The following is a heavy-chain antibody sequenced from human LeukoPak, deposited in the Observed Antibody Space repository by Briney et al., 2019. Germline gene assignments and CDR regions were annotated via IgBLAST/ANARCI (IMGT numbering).Heavy chain of an antibody. Sequence: GASVRVSCKTSGYTFTSYDIHWVRQATGQGLEWMGWMNPDSGNTGYAQKFQGRVAMTRDTSITTAYMELSSLRSDDTAVYYCGSGTRWPQVDYWGQGTLATVSS. CDR3: GSGTRWPQVDY. D-gene: IGHD5-24*01. V-gene: IGHV1-8*01. J-gene: IGHJ4*02. CDR2: MNPDSGNT. CDR1: GYTFTSYD.